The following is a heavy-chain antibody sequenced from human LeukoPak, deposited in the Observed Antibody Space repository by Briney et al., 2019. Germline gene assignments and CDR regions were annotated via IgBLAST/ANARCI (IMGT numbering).Heavy chain of an antibody. V-gene: IGHV3-30*02. Sequence: GGSLRLSCAASGFTFSSYGMHWVRQAPGKGLEWVAFIRYDGSNKYYADSVKGRFTISRDNSKNTLYLQMNSLRAEDTAVYYCAKDVYYYDSSGYYWGQGTLVTVSS. D-gene: IGHD3-22*01. CDR2: IRYDGSNK. CDR1: GFTFSSYG. CDR3: AKDVYYYDSSGYY. J-gene: IGHJ4*02.